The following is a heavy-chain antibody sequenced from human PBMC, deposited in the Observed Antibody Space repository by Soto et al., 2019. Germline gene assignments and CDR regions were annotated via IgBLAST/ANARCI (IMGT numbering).Heavy chain of an antibody. Sequence: PGESLKISCKGSGYSFTSYWIGWVRQMPGKGLEWMGIIYPGDSDTRYSPSFQGQVTISADKSISTAYLQWSSLKASDTAMYYCARRGTTVFPQDWFDPWGQGTLVTVSS. J-gene: IGHJ5*02. CDR1: GYSFTSYW. V-gene: IGHV5-51*01. CDR3: ARRGTTVFPQDWFDP. CDR2: IYPGDSDT. D-gene: IGHD4-17*01.